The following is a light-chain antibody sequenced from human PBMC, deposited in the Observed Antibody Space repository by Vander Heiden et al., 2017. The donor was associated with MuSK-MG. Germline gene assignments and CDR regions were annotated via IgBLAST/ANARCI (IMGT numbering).Light chain of an antibody. V-gene: IGLV3-1*01. Sequence: SYEVTHPPSVHVSPGQTASITCSGGKLGDKYASWYQQKPAQSPWVGIYRSTTRPSGIPERFSCSNYATTGTLTISGAEAMDESYSYSQACDSTPVFGGGTKVTVL. CDR2: RST. CDR1: KLGDKY. J-gene: IGLJ2*01. CDR3: QACDSTPV.